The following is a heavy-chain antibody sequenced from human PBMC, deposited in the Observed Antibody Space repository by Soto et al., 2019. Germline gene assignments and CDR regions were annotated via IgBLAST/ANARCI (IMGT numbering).Heavy chain of an antibody. Sequence: EVQLVESGGGLVKPGGSLRLSCAASGFTFSSYSMNWVRQAPGKGLEWVSSISSSSSYIYYADSVKGRVTISRDNAKNSLYLQMNSLRAEDTAVYYCARSITIFGVLEITGAEISDAFDIWGQGTMVTVSS. J-gene: IGHJ3*02. D-gene: IGHD3-3*01. V-gene: IGHV3-21*01. CDR1: GFTFSSYS. CDR2: ISSSSSYI. CDR3: ARSITIFGVLEITGAEISDAFDI.